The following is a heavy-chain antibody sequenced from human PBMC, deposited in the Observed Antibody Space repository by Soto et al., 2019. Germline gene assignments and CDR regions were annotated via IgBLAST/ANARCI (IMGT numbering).Heavy chain of an antibody. D-gene: IGHD5-18*01. V-gene: IGHV1-18*01. Sequence: QVQLVQSGAEVKKPGASVKVSCKASGDTFTSNGISWVRQAPGQGLEWMGWISAYNGNTKYAQNLQGRVTMTTDTATSTAYMELRSLRSDDTAVYYCARDQAMAQFDYWGQGTLVTVSS. CDR2: ISAYNGNT. CDR1: GDTFTSNG. J-gene: IGHJ4*02. CDR3: ARDQAMAQFDY.